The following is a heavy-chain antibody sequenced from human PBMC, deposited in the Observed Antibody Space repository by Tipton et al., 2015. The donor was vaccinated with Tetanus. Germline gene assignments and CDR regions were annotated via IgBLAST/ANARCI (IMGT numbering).Heavy chain of an antibody. CDR3: ARGAYSSSWFPLNYYYYGMDV. CDR1: GGSFSGYY. Sequence: TLSLTCTVYGGSFSGYYWSWIRQPPGKGLEWIGEINHSGSTNYNPSLKSRVTISVDTSKNQFSLKLSSVTAADTAVYYCARGAYSSSWFPLNYYYYGMDVWGQGTTVTVSS. D-gene: IGHD6-13*01. CDR2: INHSGST. J-gene: IGHJ6*02. V-gene: IGHV4-34*01.